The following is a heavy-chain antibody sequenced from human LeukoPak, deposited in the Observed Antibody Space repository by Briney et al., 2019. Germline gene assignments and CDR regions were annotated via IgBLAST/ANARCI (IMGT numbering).Heavy chain of an antibody. J-gene: IGHJ4*02. CDR2: ISYDGSNK. CDR3: ARGSRAQYYFDY. V-gene: IGHV3-30-3*01. CDR1: GFTFSSYA. D-gene: IGHD3-10*01. Sequence: GRSLRLSCAASGFTFSSYAMHWVRQAPGKGLEGVAVISYDGSNKYYADSVKGRFTISRDNSKNTLYLQMNSLRAEDTAVYYCARGSRAQYYFDYWGQGTLVTVSS.